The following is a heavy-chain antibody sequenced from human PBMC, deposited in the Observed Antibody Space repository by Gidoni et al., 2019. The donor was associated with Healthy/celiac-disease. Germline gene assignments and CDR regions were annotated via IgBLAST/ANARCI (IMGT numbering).Heavy chain of an antibody. CDR2: INHSGST. J-gene: IGHJ6*02. CDR3: ARYYYDIPYGMDV. D-gene: IGHD3-22*01. V-gene: IGHV4-34*01. CDR1: GGSFSGYY. Sequence: QVQLQQWGAGLLKPSEPLSLTCAVYGGSFSGYYWSWIRQPPGKGLEWIGEINHSGSTNYNPALKSRVTIAVDTSKNQFSLKLSSVTAADTAVYYCARYYYDIPYGMDVWGQGTTVTVSS.